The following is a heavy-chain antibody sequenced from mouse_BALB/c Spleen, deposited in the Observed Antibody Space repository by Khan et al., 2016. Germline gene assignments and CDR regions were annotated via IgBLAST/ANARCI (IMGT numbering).Heavy chain of an antibody. Sequence: EVQLQESGGGLVKPGGSLKLSCAASGFTFSDYYMYWVRQTPEKRLEWVATISDGGSYTYYPDSVKGRFTISRDNAKNNLYLQMSSLKSEDTAMYYCARDRDYDAYAMDYWGQGTSVTVSS. CDR1: GFTFSDYY. D-gene: IGHD2-4*01. CDR3: ARDRDYDAYAMDY. J-gene: IGHJ4*01. CDR2: ISDGGSYT. V-gene: IGHV5-4*02.